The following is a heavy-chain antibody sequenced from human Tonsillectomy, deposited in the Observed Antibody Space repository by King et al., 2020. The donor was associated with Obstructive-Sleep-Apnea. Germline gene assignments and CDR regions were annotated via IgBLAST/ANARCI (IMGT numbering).Heavy chain of an antibody. CDR3: AKESGGSGVYWVDS. J-gene: IGHJ4*02. D-gene: IGHD3-10*01. CDR2: INTRGTT. Sequence: VQLVESGGGMVQPGGSLRLSFAASGFTFSGYAISWVRQAPGKGLEWVSAINTRGTTSFAGSVRGRFTISRDNSKYTVDLQVNSLRAEDTALYYCAKESGGSGVYWVDSWGQGTLVTVSS. CDR1: GFTFSGYA. V-gene: IGHV3-23*04.